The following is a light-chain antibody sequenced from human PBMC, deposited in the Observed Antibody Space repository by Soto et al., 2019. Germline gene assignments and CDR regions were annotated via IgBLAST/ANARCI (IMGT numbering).Light chain of an antibody. J-gene: IGLJ1*01. Sequence: QSVLTQPASVSGSPGQLITISCTGTSSDVGSYNLVSWYQQHPGNAPKLMIYEVSKRPSGVSNRFSGSKSGNTASLTISGLQAEDEADYYCCSYAGSSTYVFGTGTKVTVL. CDR3: CSYAGSSTYV. CDR2: EVS. V-gene: IGLV2-23*02. CDR1: SSDVGSYNL.